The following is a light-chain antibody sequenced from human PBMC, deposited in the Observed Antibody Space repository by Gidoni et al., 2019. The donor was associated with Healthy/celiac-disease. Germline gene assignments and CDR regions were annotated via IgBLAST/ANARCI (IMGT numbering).Light chain of an antibody. CDR3: SSYTSSSTRV. CDR1: SSDVGGYNY. CDR2: EVS. V-gene: IGLV2-14*01. J-gene: IGLJ2*01. Sequence: QSALTQPASVSGSPGQSITISCTGTSSDVGGYNYVSWYHQHPGKAPKLMSYEVSNRPSGVSNRFSGSKSGNTASLTISGVQAEDEADYYCSSYTSSSTRVFGGGTKLTVL.